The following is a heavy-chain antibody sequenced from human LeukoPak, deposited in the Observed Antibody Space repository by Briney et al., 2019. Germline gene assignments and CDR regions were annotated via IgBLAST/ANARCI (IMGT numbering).Heavy chain of an antibody. J-gene: IGHJ3*02. D-gene: IGHD2-15*01. Sequence: PGGSLRLSCAASGFTFSSYWMHWVRQAPGKGLVWVSRIISDGSSASYADSVKGRFTIPRDNAKNTLYLQINSLRAEDTAVYYCARDGRWSDAFDIWGQGTMVTVSS. V-gene: IGHV3-74*01. CDR2: IISDGSSA. CDR1: GFTFSSYW. CDR3: ARDGRWSDAFDI.